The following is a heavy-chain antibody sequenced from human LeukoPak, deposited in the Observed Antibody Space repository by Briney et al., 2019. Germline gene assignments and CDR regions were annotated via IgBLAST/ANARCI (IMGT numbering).Heavy chain of an antibody. Sequence: PGGSLRLSCVASGFTFSSYSMNWVRQAPGKGLEWVSYISSSSSTIYYADSVKGRFTISRDNAKNSLYLHMNSLRAEDTAVYYCASYYGSGSYRGYWGQGALVTVSS. CDR3: ASYYGSGSYRGY. J-gene: IGHJ4*02. D-gene: IGHD3-10*01. V-gene: IGHV3-48*04. CDR1: GFTFSSYS. CDR2: ISSSSSTI.